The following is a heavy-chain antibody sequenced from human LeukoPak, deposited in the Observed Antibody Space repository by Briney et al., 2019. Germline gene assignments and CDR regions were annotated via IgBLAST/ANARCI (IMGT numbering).Heavy chain of an antibody. CDR3: ARLALVRRFDY. D-gene: IGHD6-6*01. V-gene: IGHV4-39*01. CDR2: IYYSGST. J-gene: IGHJ4*02. Sequence: SETLSLTCTVSGGSISSSSYYWGWIRQPPGKGLEWIGSIYYSGSTYYNPFLKSRVTISVDTSKNQFSLKLSSVTAADTAVYYCARLALVRRFDYWGQGTLVTVSS. CDR1: GGSISSSSYY.